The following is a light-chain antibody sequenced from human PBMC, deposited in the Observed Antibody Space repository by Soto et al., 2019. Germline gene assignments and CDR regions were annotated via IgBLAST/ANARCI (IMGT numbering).Light chain of an antibody. Sequence: EIVLTQSPGTLSLSPGERATLSCRASQSVSSNYLAWYQQKPGQAPRLLIYGASSRATGIPDRFSGSGSGTEVTLTISRLEPEDFAVYYCQQYGSSPLMYTFGQGTKREIK. CDR2: GAS. V-gene: IGKV3-20*01. CDR1: QSVSSNY. CDR3: QQYGSSPLMYT. J-gene: IGKJ2*01.